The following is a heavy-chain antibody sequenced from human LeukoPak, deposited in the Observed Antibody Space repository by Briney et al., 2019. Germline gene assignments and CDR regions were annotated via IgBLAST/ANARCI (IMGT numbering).Heavy chain of an antibody. CDR2: MYYIGNT. J-gene: IGHJ5*02. Sequence: PSETLSLTCTVSGGSINSYYWSWIRQPPGRGLEWIGYMYYIGNTDYNPSLRSRVTISLDTSKNQFSLKLSSVTAADTAVYYCARDRHVAVAGLPGGPWGQGTLVTVSS. D-gene: IGHD6-19*01. V-gene: IGHV4-59*12. CDR3: ARDRHVAVAGLPGGP. CDR1: GGSINSYY.